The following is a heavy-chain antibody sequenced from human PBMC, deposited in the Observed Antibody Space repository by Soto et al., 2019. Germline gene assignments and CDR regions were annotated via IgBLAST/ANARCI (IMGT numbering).Heavy chain of an antibody. Sequence: ASVKVSCKASGGTFSSYAISWVRQAPGQGLEWMGGIIPIFGTANYAQKFQGRVTITADESTSTAYMELSSLRSEDTAVYYCARVRGSSRGGYYYYYGMDVWGQGTTVTVSS. V-gene: IGHV1-69*13. CDR3: ARVRGSSRGGYYYYYGMDV. CDR2: IIPIFGTA. D-gene: IGHD6-6*01. J-gene: IGHJ6*02. CDR1: GGTFSSYA.